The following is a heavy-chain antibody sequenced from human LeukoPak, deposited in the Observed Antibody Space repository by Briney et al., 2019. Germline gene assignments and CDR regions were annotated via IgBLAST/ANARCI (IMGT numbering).Heavy chain of an antibody. D-gene: IGHD3-10*01. V-gene: IGHV4-38-2*02. Sequence: SETLSLTCNVSGYSISSGYYWGWIRQPPGKGLEWIGSIYHSGSSYYNPSLKSRVTISVHMSKNQFSLKLTSVTDADTAVYYCARSDGYGLVGIWGQGTMVTVSS. J-gene: IGHJ3*02. CDR1: GYSISSGYY. CDR3: ARSDGYGLVGI. CDR2: IYHSGSS.